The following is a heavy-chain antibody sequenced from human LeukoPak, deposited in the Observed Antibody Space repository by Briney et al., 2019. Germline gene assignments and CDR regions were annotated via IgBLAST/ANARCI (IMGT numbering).Heavy chain of an antibody. CDR1: GYSISSGYY. CDR3: ARISKGQHNAVAGSLG. CDR2: LYHSGNS. Sequence: PSETLSLTCTVSGYSISSGYYWGWIRQPPGKGLEWIGSLYHSGNSYYNPSLKSRATISVDTSKNHFSLKLRSVTAADTAVYYCARISKGQHNAVAGSLGWGQGTLVTVSS. V-gene: IGHV4-38-2*02. D-gene: IGHD6-19*01. J-gene: IGHJ4*02.